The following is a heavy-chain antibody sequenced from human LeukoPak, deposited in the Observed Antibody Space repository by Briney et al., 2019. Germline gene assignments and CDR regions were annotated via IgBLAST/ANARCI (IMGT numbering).Heavy chain of an antibody. CDR1: GYTFTSYY. D-gene: IGHD3-9*01. V-gene: IGHV1-46*01. Sequence: GASVKVFCKASGYTFTSYYMHWVRQAPGQGLEWMGIINPSGGSTSYAQKFQGRVTMTRDTSTSTVYMELSSLRSEDTAVYYCASAPRYDILTGYYLNYWGQGTLVTVSS. CDR3: ASAPRYDILTGYYLNY. J-gene: IGHJ4*02. CDR2: INPSGGST.